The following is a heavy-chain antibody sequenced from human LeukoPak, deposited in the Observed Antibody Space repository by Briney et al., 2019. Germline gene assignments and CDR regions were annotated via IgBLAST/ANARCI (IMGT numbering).Heavy chain of an antibody. CDR2: INPNSGGT. Sequence: ASVKVSCKASGYTFTGYYMHWVRQAPGQGLEWIGWINPNSGGTNYAQKFQGRVTMTRDTSISTAYMELSRLRSDDTAVYYCAREPPGGRDNWFDPWGQGTLVTVSS. CDR3: AREPPGGRDNWFDP. D-gene: IGHD5-24*01. CDR1: GYTFTGYY. J-gene: IGHJ5*02. V-gene: IGHV1-2*02.